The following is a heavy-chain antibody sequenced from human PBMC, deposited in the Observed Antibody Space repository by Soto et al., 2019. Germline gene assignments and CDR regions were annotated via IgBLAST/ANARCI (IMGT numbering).Heavy chain of an antibody. D-gene: IGHD3-3*01. CDR1: GFSFNNYG. J-gene: IGHJ4*02. Sequence: QVQVVESGGGVVQPGRSLRLSCVASGFSFNNYGMHWVRQAPGKGLEWVAVLWYDGRRKYYADSVKGRFTISRDDSKNTLYLQMNSLKTEDTAVYYCTTDYDFSRSHRVDYWGQGTLVTVSS. CDR3: TTDYDFSRSHRVDY. V-gene: IGHV3-33*01. CDR2: LWYDGRRK.